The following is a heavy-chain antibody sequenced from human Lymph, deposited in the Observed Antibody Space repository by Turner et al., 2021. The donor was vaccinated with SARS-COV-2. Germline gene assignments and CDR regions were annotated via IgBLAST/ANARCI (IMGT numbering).Heavy chain of an antibody. CDR1: GFTFSSFV. J-gene: IGHJ6*02. CDR3: ATDPGAGGELLGGGYYYYGMDV. Sequence: QVQLVESGGGVVQPGRSLRLSCAASGFTFSSFVMHWVRQGPGKGLEWVAVIAYDGSNKYYADSVKGRFTISRDNSKNTLYLQMNSLRAEDTAVYYCATDPGAGGELLGGGYYYYGMDVWGQGTTVTVSS. D-gene: IGHD1-26*01. V-gene: IGHV3-30-3*01. CDR2: IAYDGSNK.